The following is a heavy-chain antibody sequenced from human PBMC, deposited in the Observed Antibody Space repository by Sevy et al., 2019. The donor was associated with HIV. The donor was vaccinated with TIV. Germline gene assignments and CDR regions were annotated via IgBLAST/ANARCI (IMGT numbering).Heavy chain of an antibody. J-gene: IGHJ4*02. Sequence: GGSLRLSCAASGFTFSDYWMHWVRQAPGKGLEWLANINQDGSTQYYAASVKGRFTISRDNAKNLVYLQMNTMRPEDTGLYYCARAIAAAAGFWGQGTLVTVSS. CDR3: ARAIAAAAGF. D-gene: IGHD6-13*01. CDR2: INQDGSTQ. CDR1: GFTFSDYW. V-gene: IGHV3-7*01.